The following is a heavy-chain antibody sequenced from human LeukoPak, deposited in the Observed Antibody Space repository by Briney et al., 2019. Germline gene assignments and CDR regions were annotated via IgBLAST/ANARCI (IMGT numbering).Heavy chain of an antibody. CDR3: ARTLEMTNDY. J-gene: IGHJ4*02. CDR1: GYTFTTYP. Sequence: ASVKVSCKASGYTFTTYPMNWVRQAPGQGLEWMGWTNTNTGNPTYAQGFTGRFVFSLDTSVSTAYLQISSLKAEDTAVYYCARTLEMTNDYWGQGTLVTVSS. CDR2: TNTNTGNP. V-gene: IGHV7-4-1*02. D-gene: IGHD5-24*01.